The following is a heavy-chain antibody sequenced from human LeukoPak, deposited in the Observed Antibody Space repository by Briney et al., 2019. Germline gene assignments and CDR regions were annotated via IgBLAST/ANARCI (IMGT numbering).Heavy chain of an antibody. V-gene: IGHV3-30-3*01. J-gene: IGHJ6*02. Sequence: TGGSLRLSCAASGFTFSSYAMHWVRQAPGKGLEWVAVISYDGSNKYYADSVKGRFTISRDNSKNTLYLQMNSLRAEDTAVYYCARGPDTAEVVDVWGQGTTVTVS. D-gene: IGHD5-18*01. CDR2: ISYDGSNK. CDR1: GFTFSSYA. CDR3: ARGPDTAEVVDV.